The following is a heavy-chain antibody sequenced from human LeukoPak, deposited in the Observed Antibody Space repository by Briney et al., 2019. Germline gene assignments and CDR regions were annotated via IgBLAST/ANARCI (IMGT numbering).Heavy chain of an antibody. Sequence: GGSLRLSCAASGFTFSSYAMSWVRQAPGKGLEWVSAISGSGGSTYYADSVKGRFTISRDNSKNTLYLQMNSLRAEDTAVYYCARAQILAYCGGDCFSWGQGTLVTVSS. J-gene: IGHJ5*02. D-gene: IGHD2-21*02. CDR3: ARAQILAYCGGDCFS. V-gene: IGHV3-23*01. CDR2: ISGSGGST. CDR1: GFTFSSYA.